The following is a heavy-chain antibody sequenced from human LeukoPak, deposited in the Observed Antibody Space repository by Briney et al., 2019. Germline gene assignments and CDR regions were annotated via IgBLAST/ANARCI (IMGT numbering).Heavy chain of an antibody. V-gene: IGHV1-2*02. CDR3: GTLLSNGPFDY. CDR1: VYTSTGYY. CDR2: IYPNSGAT. Sequence: ASLKVSCKASVYTSTGYYMHSVRQAPGQGLGWRGWIYPNSGATKYAQKFQGRVTMTRDTSISTAYMELSGLRSDDTAVYYCGTLLSNGPFDYWGQGSLVTVSS. J-gene: IGHJ4*02.